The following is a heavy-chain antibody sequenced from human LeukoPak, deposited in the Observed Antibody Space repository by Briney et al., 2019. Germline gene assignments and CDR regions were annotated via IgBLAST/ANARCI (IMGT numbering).Heavy chain of an antibody. CDR2: IYYSGST. CDR3: AGTYYYDSSGYYHYSL. V-gene: IGHV4-59*01. J-gene: IGHJ4*02. Sequence: PSETLSLTCTVSGGSISSCYWSWIRQPPGKGLEWIGYIYYSGSTNYNPSLKSRVTISVDTSKNQFSLKLSSVTAADTAVYYCAGTYYYDSSGYYHYSLWGQGTLVTVSS. CDR1: GGSISSCY. D-gene: IGHD3-22*01.